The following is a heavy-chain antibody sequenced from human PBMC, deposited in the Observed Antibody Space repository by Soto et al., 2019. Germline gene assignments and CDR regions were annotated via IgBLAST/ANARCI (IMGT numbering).Heavy chain of an antibody. V-gene: IGHV3-33*01. J-gene: IGHJ6*02. Sequence: SCAASGFTFSSYGMHWVHQAPGKGLEWVAVIWYDGSNKYYADSVKGRFTISRDNSKNTLYLQMNSLRAEDTAVYYCARDSSSRVLDVWGQGTTVTVSS. D-gene: IGHD6-6*01. CDR3: ARDSSSRVLDV. CDR1: GFTFSSYG. CDR2: IWYDGSNK.